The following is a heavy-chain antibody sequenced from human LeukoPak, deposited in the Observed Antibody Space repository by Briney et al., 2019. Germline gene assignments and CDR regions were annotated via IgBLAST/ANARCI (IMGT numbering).Heavy chain of an antibody. Sequence: SETLSHTCAVYGGSFSGYYWSWIRQPPGKGLEWIGEINHSGSTNYNPSLKSRVTISVDTSKNQFSLKLSSVTAADTAVYYCARLIYWGQGTLVTVSS. CDR3: ARLIY. V-gene: IGHV4-34*01. CDR2: INHSGST. J-gene: IGHJ4*02. CDR1: GGSFSGYY.